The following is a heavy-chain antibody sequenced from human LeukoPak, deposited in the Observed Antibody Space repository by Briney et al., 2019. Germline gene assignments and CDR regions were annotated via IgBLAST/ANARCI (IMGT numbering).Heavy chain of an antibody. V-gene: IGHV1-18*01. D-gene: IGHD3-22*01. CDR3: ARVGAGSSGYYWFDP. CDR1: GYTFTSYG. Sequence: ASVKVSCKASGYTFTSYGISWVRQAPGQGLEWMGWISAYNGNTNYAQKLQGRVTMTTDTSTSTAYMELRSLRAEDTAVYYCARVGAGSSGYYWFDPWGQGTLVTVSS. J-gene: IGHJ5*02. CDR2: ISAYNGNT.